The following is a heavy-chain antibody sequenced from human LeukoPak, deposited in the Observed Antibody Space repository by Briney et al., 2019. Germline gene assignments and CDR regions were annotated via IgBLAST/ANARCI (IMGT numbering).Heavy chain of an antibody. Sequence: PETLSLTCAVYGGSFSGYYWSWIRQPPGKGLEWIGEINHSGSTNYNPSLKSRVTISVDTSKNQFSLKLSSVTAADTAVYYCARGPVLLRFGELLSRRARFDPWGQGTLVTVSS. CDR3: ARGPVLLRFGELLSRRARFDP. D-gene: IGHD3-10*01. V-gene: IGHV4-34*01. J-gene: IGHJ5*02. CDR2: INHSGST. CDR1: GGSFSGYY.